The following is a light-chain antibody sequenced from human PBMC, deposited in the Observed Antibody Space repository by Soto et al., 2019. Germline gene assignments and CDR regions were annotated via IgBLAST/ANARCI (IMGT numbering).Light chain of an antibody. V-gene: IGKV3-20*01. CDR2: GAS. J-gene: IGKJ1*01. Sequence: EIVMTQSPATLSVSPGERATLSCRASQSVSSSYLAWYQQKPGQAPRLLIYGASSRATGIPDRFSGSGSGTDFTLTISSLEPEDFAVYYCQQYGSSHWTFGQGTKVDIK. CDR1: QSVSSSY. CDR3: QQYGSSHWT.